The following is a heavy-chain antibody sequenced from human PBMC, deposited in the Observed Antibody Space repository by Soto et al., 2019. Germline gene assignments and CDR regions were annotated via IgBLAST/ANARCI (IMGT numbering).Heavy chain of an antibody. CDR2: TSESGGSR. Sequence: VGSLRLSCAASGFTFSNYWLSWVRQAPGKGLEWVANTSESGGSRYYADSVEGRFTISRDNSKNSLYLQMNSLRAEDTAVYYCAKDGPDSSGRWGFDYWGQGTLVTVPS. D-gene: IGHD3-22*01. CDR3: AKDGPDSSGRWGFDY. J-gene: IGHJ4*02. CDR1: GFTFSNYW. V-gene: IGHV3-23*01.